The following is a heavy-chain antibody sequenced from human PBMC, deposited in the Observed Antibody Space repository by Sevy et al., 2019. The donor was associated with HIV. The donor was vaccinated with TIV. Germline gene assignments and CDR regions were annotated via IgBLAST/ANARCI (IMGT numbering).Heavy chain of an antibody. CDR1: GGSISSGGYY. CDR3: ASAGRRYDSSGYYYVGDAFDI. Sequence: SETLSLTCTVSGGSISSGGYYWSWIRQHPGKGLEWIGYIYYSGSTYYNPSLKSRVTISVDTSKNQFSLKLSSVTAADTAVYYWASAGRRYDSSGYYYVGDAFDIWGEGRMVTV. J-gene: IGHJ3*02. D-gene: IGHD3-22*01. CDR2: IYYSGST. V-gene: IGHV4-31*03.